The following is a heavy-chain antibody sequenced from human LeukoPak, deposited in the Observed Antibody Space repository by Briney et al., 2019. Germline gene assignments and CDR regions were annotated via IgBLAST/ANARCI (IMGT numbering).Heavy chain of an antibody. Sequence: GGSLRLSCAASGFIFSTYPMSWVRQAPGKGLEWVSAITGSGDSTFYADSVKGRCTISRDNSKNTLSLQMNTLRAEDTAVYYCAKENPVGGTNYFDYWGQGTLVTVSS. D-gene: IGHD1-26*01. CDR3: AKENPVGGTNYFDY. V-gene: IGHV3-23*01. CDR2: ITGSGDST. CDR1: GFIFSTYP. J-gene: IGHJ4*02.